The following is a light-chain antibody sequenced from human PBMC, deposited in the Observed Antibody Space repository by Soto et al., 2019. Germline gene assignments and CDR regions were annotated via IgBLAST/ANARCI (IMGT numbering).Light chain of an antibody. CDR1: QGVSSSY. J-gene: IGKJ4*01. V-gene: IGKV3-20*01. CDR3: QQYGSSSLT. CDR2: GAS. Sequence: EIVLTQSPGTLSLSPGERATLSCRASQGVSSSYLGWYQQKVGQAPRLLIHGASSRATGIPDRFSGSGSGTDFTLTISRLEPEDFAVYYCQQYGSSSLTFGGGTKVEIK.